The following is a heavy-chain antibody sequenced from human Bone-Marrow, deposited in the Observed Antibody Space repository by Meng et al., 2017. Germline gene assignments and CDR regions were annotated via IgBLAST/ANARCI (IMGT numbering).Heavy chain of an antibody. CDR2: ISYDGSNK. J-gene: IGHJ5*02. D-gene: IGHD1-26*01. CDR3: ARAQIVGATTGWCDP. CDR1: GFTFSSYA. Sequence: GGSLRLSCAASGFTFSSYAMHWVRQAPGKGLEWVAVISYDGSNKYYADSVKGRFTISRDNSKNTLYLQMNRLRAEDTAVYYCARAQIVGATTGWCDPWGKGTLVTVSS. V-gene: IGHV3-30*04.